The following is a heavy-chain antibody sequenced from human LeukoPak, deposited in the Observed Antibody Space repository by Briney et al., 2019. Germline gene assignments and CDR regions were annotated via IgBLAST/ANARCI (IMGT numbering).Heavy chain of an antibody. V-gene: IGHV3-9*01. CDR3: ARVPWSSVTILDY. CDR1: GFTFDDYA. D-gene: IGHD4-11*01. Sequence: GGSLRLSCAASGFTFDDYAMHWVRQAPGKGLEWVSGISWNSGSIGYADSVKGRFTISRDNAKNSLYLQMNSLRVEDTAVYYCARVPWSSVTILDYWGQGTLVTVSS. J-gene: IGHJ4*02. CDR2: ISWNSGSI.